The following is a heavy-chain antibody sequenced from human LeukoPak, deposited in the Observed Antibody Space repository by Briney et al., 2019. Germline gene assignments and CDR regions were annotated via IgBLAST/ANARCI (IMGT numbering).Heavy chain of an antibody. D-gene: IGHD2-8*01. J-gene: IGHJ4*02. CDR3: AKDTSMYSGVDY. Sequence: GGSLRLSCAASGFTFNTYAMSWVRQAPGKGLEWVSTISGGGDDTYYADSVKGRFTISRDNSKNTLYLQMNSLSADDTAVYYCAKDTSMYSGVDYWGQGTLVTVSS. CDR1: GFTFNTYA. V-gene: IGHV3-23*01. CDR2: ISGGGDDT.